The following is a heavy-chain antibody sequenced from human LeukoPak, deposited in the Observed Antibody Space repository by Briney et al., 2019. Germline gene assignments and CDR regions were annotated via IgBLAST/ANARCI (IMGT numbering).Heavy chain of an antibody. J-gene: IGHJ4*02. D-gene: IGHD4-23*01. V-gene: IGHV1-18*01. Sequence: LVASVKVSCKASGYSFTSYGITWVREAPGQGPEWMGWISGSTGNTHYAQNVQGRVTMTTDTSTSTAYMELRSLRSDDTAVYYCARDRGYSTFDYWGQGTLVTVSS. CDR3: ARDRGYSTFDY. CDR2: ISGSTGNT. CDR1: GYSFTSYG.